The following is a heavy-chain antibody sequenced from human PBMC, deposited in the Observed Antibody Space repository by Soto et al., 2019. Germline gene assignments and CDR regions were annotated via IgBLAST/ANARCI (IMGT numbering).Heavy chain of an antibody. J-gene: IGHJ4*02. CDR2: IITIFGTA. V-gene: IGHV1-69*13. Sequence: GFSVKVSCKASGGTFSSYAISWARQAPGQGLKWMRGIITIFGTANYAQKFQGRVTITADESTSTAYRELSSLRSEATAVYYWARVKKDPVAHDYWGQGTLVTFTS. CDR3: ARVKKDPVAHDY. CDR1: GGTFSSYA. D-gene: IGHD6-19*01.